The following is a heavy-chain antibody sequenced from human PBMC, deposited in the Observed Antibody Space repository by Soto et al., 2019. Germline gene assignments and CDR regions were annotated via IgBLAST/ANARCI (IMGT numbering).Heavy chain of an antibody. J-gene: IGHJ3*01. V-gene: IGHV3-23*01. CDR2: IIVGSLKV. CDR3: VKEGTASPGPREDAFYL. CDR1: GFTFSSYA. D-gene: IGHD2-15*01. Sequence: GGSLRLSCVGSGFTFSSYAMGWVRQAPRKGPELVAGIIVGSLKVSHRDSVKDRLTISRDNSKNTLFLQMNRLRDDETALYFFVKEGTASPGPREDAFYLWGPGTMVIVSS.